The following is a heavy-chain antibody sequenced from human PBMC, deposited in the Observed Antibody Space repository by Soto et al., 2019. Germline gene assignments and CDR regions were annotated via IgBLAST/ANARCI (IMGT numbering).Heavy chain of an antibody. CDR1: GFSFSSYW. Sequence: EVQLVESGGGLVQPGGSLRLSCAASGFSFSSYWMHWLRQVPGKGLVWVSRINGDGDYTNYADSVKGRFTISRDNAKNTLYLQMNSLRAEDTAVFYCARERRGNSSDFWGQGTLVTVSS. CDR2: INGDGDYT. J-gene: IGHJ4*02. V-gene: IGHV3-74*01. CDR3: ARERRGNSSDF. D-gene: IGHD3-10*01.